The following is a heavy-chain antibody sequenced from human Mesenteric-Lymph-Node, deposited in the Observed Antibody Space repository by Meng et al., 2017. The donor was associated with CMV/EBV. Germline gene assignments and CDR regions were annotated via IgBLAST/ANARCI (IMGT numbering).Heavy chain of an antibody. CDR1: GFTFNSYS. Sequence: GESLKISCAASGFTFNSYSMNWVRQAPGKGLEWVSYISSSSSTIYYADSVKGRFTISRENAKNSLYLQMNSLRAGDTAVYYCAKEHRITIFGVVITSRAYYYYGMDVWGQGTTVTVSS. D-gene: IGHD3-3*01. CDR2: ISSSSSTI. J-gene: IGHJ6*02. CDR3: AKEHRITIFGVVITSRAYYYYGMDV. V-gene: IGHV3-48*01.